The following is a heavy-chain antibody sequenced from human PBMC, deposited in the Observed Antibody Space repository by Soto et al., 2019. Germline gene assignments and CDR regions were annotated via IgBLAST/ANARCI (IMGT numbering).Heavy chain of an antibody. V-gene: IGHV3-9*01. D-gene: IGHD6-13*01. CDR2: INWSGGSS. CDR1: GFTFDDFA. J-gene: IGHJ3*02. CDR3: VKANDQQLVEGGPFDM. Sequence: EAQLVESGGGLVQPGRSLRLSCAASGFTFDDFAMHWVWQAPGKGLEWVSGINWSGGSSGYSDSVKGRFTISRDNAKNSLSLQMNSLRVEDTALFYCVKANDQQLVEGGPFDMWGQGTMVTVSS.